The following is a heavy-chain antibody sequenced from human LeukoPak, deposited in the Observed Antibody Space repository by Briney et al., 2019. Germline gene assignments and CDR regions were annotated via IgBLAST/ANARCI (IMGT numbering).Heavy chain of an antibody. Sequence: PSETLSLXCTVSGGYISSSSYYWGWVRQPPGKGLEWIGDIFIVGVPTSSSLKSRLTISLDTSKNQFSLKVNSVTAADTAVYYCARRRYYDSTGYLDWGQGTLVSISP. CDR3: ARRRYYDSTGYLD. CDR2: IFIVGVP. CDR1: GGYISSSSYY. D-gene: IGHD3-22*01. V-gene: IGHV4-39*01. J-gene: IGHJ1*01.